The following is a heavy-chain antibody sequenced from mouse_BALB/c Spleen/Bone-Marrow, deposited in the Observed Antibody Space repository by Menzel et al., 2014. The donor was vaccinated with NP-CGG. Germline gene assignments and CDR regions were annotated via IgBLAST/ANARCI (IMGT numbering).Heavy chain of an antibody. Sequence: QVQLQQSGPELVKPGASVKISCKASGYAFSSSWMNWMKQRPGQGLEWIGRIYPGDGDTKYNGKFKGKATLTADKSSSTAYMQPSSLTSVDSAVYFCARPLNWDPYAMDYWGQGTSVTVSS. CDR1: GYAFSSSW. CDR3: ARPLNWDPYAMDY. J-gene: IGHJ4*01. V-gene: IGHV1-82*01. CDR2: IYPGDGDT. D-gene: IGHD4-1*02.